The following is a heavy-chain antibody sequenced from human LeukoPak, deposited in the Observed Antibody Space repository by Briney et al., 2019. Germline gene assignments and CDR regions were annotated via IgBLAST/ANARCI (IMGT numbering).Heavy chain of an antibody. D-gene: IGHD3-16*01. Sequence: QPGGSLRLSCAASGLSFNSDWMDWVRQAPGKGLEWVANIKHDESEKNYLDSVKGRFTISRDNAQNSLYLQMNGLRVEDTAVYYCTRRLDDWGQGTLVTVSS. CDR1: GLSFNSDW. CDR3: TRRLDD. J-gene: IGHJ4*02. V-gene: IGHV3-7*01. CDR2: IKHDESEK.